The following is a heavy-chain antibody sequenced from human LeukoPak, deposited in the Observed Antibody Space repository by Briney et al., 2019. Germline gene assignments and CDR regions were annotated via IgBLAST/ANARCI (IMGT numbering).Heavy chain of an antibody. Sequence: SETLSLTCAVYGGSFSGYYRSWIRQPPGKGLEWIGEINHSGSTNYNPSLKSRVTISVDTSKNQFSLKLSSVTAADTAVYYCARAGRYSYGFLDDYYYYYYMDVWGKGTTVTVSS. CDR2: INHSGST. CDR3: ARAGRYSYGFLDDYYYYYYMDV. J-gene: IGHJ6*03. CDR1: GGSFSGYY. V-gene: IGHV4-34*01. D-gene: IGHD5-18*01.